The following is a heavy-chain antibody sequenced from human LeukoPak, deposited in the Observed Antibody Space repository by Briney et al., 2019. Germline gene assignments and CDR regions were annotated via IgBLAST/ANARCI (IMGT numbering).Heavy chain of an antibody. V-gene: IGHV1-69*04. CDR3: ARDLGRGYYDSSGY. CDR1: GGTFSSYA. D-gene: IGHD3-22*01. CDR2: IIPIFGIA. J-gene: IGHJ4*01. Sequence: ASVKVSCEASGGTFSSYAISWVRQAPGQGLEWMGRIIPIFGIANYAQKFQGRVTITADKSTSTAYMELSSLRSEDTAVYYCARDLGRGYYDSSGYWGQEPWSPSPQ.